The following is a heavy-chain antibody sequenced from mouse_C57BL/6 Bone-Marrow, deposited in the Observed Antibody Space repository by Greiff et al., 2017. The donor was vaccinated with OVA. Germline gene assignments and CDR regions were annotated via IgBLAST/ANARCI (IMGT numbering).Heavy chain of an antibody. D-gene: IGHD2-12*01. CDR3: ARGYDDGYYAMDY. V-gene: IGHV5-16*01. J-gene: IGHJ4*01. CDR1: GFTFSDYY. CDR2: INYDGSST. Sequence: EVMLVESEGGLVQPGSSMKLSCTASGFTFSDYYMAWVRQVPEKGLEWVANINYDGSSTYYLDSLKSRFIISRDNAKNILYLQMSSLKSEDTATYYCARGYDDGYYAMDYWGQGTSVTVSS.